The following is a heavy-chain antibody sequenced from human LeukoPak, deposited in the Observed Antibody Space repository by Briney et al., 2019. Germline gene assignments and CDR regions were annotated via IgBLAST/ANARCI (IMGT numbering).Heavy chain of an antibody. J-gene: IGHJ5*02. D-gene: IGHD6-6*01. CDR2: IYYSGST. Sequence: SETLSLTCTVSGGSISSGGYYWSWIRQHPGKGLEWIGYIYYSGSTYYNPSLKSRVTISVDTSKNQFSLKLSSVTAADTAVYYCARAPGYSSSSGGLDPWGQGTLVTVSS. V-gene: IGHV4-31*03. CDR3: ARAPGYSSSSGGLDP. CDR1: GGSISSGGYY.